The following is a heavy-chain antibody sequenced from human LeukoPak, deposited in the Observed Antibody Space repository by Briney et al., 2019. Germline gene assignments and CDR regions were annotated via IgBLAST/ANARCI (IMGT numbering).Heavy chain of an antibody. D-gene: IGHD3-22*01. CDR1: GYTFTSCG. CDR2: ISAYNGNT. CDR3: ARVEPYYYDSSTTIDY. Sequence: GASVKVSCKASGYTFTSCGISWVRQAPGQGLEWMGWISAYNGNTNYAQKLQVRVTMTTDTSTSTAYMELRSLRSDDTAVYYCARVEPYYYDSSTTIDYWGQGTLVTVSS. J-gene: IGHJ4*02. V-gene: IGHV1-18*01.